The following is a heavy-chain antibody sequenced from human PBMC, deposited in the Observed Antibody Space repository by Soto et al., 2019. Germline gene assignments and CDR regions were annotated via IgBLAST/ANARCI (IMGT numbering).Heavy chain of an antibody. Sequence: GGSLRLSCAASGFTVSSSYMSWVRQAPGKGLEWVSLIYSGGNTYYADSVKGRFTISRDNSENTLYLQMDSLRAEDTAVYYCARDSPRPRGRMIFGVAKYYYYYGMDVWGQGTTVTV. CDR2: IYSGGNT. D-gene: IGHD3-3*01. CDR1: GFTVSSSY. V-gene: IGHV3-53*01. CDR3: ARDSPRPRGRMIFGVAKYYYYYGMDV. J-gene: IGHJ6*02.